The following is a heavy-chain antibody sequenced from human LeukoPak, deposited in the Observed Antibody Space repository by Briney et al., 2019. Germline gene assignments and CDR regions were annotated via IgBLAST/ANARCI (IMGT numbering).Heavy chain of an antibody. Sequence: ASVKVSCKASGYTFTGYYMHWVRQAPGQGLEWMGRINLNSGGTNYAQKFQGRATMTRDTSISTAYMELSRLRSDDTAVYYCARVGALRIQLWLPYWGQGTLVTVSS. J-gene: IGHJ4*02. CDR2: INLNSGGT. D-gene: IGHD5-18*01. V-gene: IGHV1-2*06. CDR1: GYTFTGYY. CDR3: ARVGALRIQLWLPY.